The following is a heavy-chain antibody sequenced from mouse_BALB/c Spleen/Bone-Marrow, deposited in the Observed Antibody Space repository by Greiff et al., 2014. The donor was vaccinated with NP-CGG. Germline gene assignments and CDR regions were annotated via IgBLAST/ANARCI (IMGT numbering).Heavy chain of an antibody. V-gene: IGHV1-9*01. D-gene: IGHD4-1*01. CDR3: AKDWDPFAY. J-gene: IGHJ3*01. Sequence: QVQLQQSGAELMKPGASVKISCKATSYTFSSYWIEWVKQRPGHGLEWIGEILPGSGSTNYNEKFKGKATFTADTSSNTAYMQLSSLTSEDSAVYYCAKDWDPFAYWGQGTLVTVSA. CDR1: SYTFSSYW. CDR2: ILPGSGST.